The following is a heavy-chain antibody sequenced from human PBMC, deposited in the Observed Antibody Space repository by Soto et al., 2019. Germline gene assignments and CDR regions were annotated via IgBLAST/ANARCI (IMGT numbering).Heavy chain of an antibody. CDR2: INPSGGST. Sequence: ASVKVSCKASGYTFTSYYMHWVRQAPGQGLEWMGIINPSGGSTSYAQKFQGRVTMTTDTSTSTVYMELSSLRSEDTAVYYCAREYCSSTSCSDPYYYYYGMDVWGQGTTVTVSS. V-gene: IGHV1-46*01. D-gene: IGHD2-2*01. J-gene: IGHJ6*02. CDR3: AREYCSSTSCSDPYYYYYGMDV. CDR1: GYTFTSYY.